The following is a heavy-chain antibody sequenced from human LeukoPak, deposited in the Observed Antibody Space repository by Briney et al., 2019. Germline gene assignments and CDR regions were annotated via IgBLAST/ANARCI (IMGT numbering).Heavy chain of an antibody. CDR1: GGTFSSYA. V-gene: IGHV1-69*13. J-gene: IGHJ5*02. CDR3: ARDRGYCSGGSCRFDP. Sequence: SVKVSCKASGGTFSSYAISWVRQAPGQGLEWMGGIIPIFGTANYAQKFQGRVTITADESTSTAYMELSSLRSEDTAVYYCARDRGYCSGGSCRFDPWGQGTLVTVSS. CDR2: IIPIFGTA. D-gene: IGHD2-15*01.